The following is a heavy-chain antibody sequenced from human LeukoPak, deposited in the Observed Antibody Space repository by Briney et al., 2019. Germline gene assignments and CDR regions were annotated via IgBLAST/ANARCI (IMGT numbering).Heavy chain of an antibody. V-gene: IGHV4-4*07. D-gene: IGHD2-2*02. CDR2: IYTSGST. J-gene: IGHJ2*01. CDR1: GGSISSYY. CDR3: AAIGRSPCVHCDL. Sequence: PSETLSLTCTVSGGSISSYYWSWIRQPAGKRLEWSGRIYTSGSTNYNPSLKSRVTMSVDTSNNQFSLKLSSLTAADTAVYYCAAIGRSPCVHCDLGGRGTLVTVSS.